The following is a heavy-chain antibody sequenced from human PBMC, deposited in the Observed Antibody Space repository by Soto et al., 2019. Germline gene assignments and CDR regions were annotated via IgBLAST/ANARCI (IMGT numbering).Heavy chain of an antibody. V-gene: IGHV4-59*01. CDR2: IYYTGST. D-gene: IGHD3-22*01. CDR1: GGSIRNYY. Sequence: KTSETLSLTCTVSGGSIRNYYWSWVRQPPGKGLEWIGSIYYTGSTKYSPSLKSRVSISVDTPKNQFSLKLMSVIAADTAEYYCTRGPHSGYYPFDFWGQGTLVTVSS. J-gene: IGHJ4*02. CDR3: TRGPHSGYYPFDF.